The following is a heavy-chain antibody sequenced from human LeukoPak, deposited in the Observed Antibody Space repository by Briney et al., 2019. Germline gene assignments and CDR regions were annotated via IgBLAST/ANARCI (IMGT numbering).Heavy chain of an antibody. CDR3: ARARTQYSDGSGLNWFDP. Sequence: SETLSLTCTVSGDSFSSGGYSWIRQLPGMGLEWIGYVFSSGKTYYNPSLKSRVTILLDTPKNQFSLRLNSVTAADTAVYYCARARTQYSDGSGLNWFDPWGQGTLVTVSS. D-gene: IGHD3-22*01. V-gene: IGHV4-31*03. CDR2: VFSSGKT. CDR1: GDSFSSGGY. J-gene: IGHJ5*02.